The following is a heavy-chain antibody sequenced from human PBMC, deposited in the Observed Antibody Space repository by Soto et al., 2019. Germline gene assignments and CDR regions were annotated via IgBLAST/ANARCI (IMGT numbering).Heavy chain of an antibody. V-gene: IGHV3-7*05. Sequence: EVQLVESGGGLVQPGGSLRLSCAASGFTFSSYWMSWVRQAPGKGLEWVANIKQDGSEKYYVASVKGRFTISRDNAKNSLYLQMNSLRAEDTAVYYCARLGKYCSSTSCYDVWGQGTTVTVSS. D-gene: IGHD2-2*01. J-gene: IGHJ6*02. CDR1: GFTFSSYW. CDR3: ARLGKYCSSTSCYDV. CDR2: IKQDGSEK.